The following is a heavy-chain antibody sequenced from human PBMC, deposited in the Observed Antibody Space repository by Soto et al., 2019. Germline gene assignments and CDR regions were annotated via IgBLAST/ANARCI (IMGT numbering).Heavy chain of an antibody. J-gene: IGHJ6*02. D-gene: IGHD1-26*01. V-gene: IGHV1-69*12. CDR1: GGTFSSYA. CDR3: ASHGGSAPDGRYYYGMDV. CDR2: IIPIFGTA. Sequence: QVQLVQSGAEVKKPGSSVKVSCKASGGTFSSYAISWVRQAPGQGLEWMGGIIPIFGTADYAQKFQGRVTITADESTGTAYMELSTLRSEDTAVYYCASHGGSAPDGRYYYGMDVWGQGTTVTVSS.